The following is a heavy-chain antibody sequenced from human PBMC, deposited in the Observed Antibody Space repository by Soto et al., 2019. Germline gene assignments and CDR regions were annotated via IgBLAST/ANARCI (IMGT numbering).Heavy chain of an antibody. D-gene: IGHD6-13*01. CDR1: GGSISSYY. CDR3: ARVGSFDAFDI. CDR2: IYYSGST. Sequence: QVQLQESGPGLVKPSETLSLTCTVSGGSISSYYWSWIRQPPGKGLEWIGYIYYSGSTNYNPSLKSRVTISVDTSKNQFSLKLSSVTAADTAVYYCARVGSFDAFDIWGQGTMVTVSS. J-gene: IGHJ3*02. V-gene: IGHV4-59*01.